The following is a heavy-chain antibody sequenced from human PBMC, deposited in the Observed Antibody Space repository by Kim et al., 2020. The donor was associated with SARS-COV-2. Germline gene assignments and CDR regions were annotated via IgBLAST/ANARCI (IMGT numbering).Heavy chain of an antibody. Sequence: GGSLRLSCAASGFTFSNAWMSWVRQAPGKGLEWVGRIKSKTDGGTTDYAAPVKGRFTISRDDSKNTLYLQMNSLKTEDTAVYYCTTGHSSIAARSLGYWGQGTLVTVSS. J-gene: IGHJ4*02. V-gene: IGHV3-15*01. CDR3: TTGHSSIAARSLGY. CDR1: GFTFSNAW. D-gene: IGHD6-6*01. CDR2: IKSKTDGGTT.